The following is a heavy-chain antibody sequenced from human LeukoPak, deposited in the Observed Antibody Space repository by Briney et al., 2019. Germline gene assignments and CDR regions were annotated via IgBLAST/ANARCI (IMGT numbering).Heavy chain of an antibody. D-gene: IGHD6-19*01. J-gene: IGHJ4*02. CDR3: ARAGPGSGWYFDY. CDR2: ISPYNGNT. V-gene: IGHV1-18*04. CDR1: GYTFTSYY. Sequence: GASVKVSCKASGYTFTSYYIHWVRQAPGQGLEWMGWISPYNGNTRYAQKFQGRVAMTTDTSTTTAYMELRGLRFNDTAVYYCARAGPGSGWYFDYWGQGTLVTVSS.